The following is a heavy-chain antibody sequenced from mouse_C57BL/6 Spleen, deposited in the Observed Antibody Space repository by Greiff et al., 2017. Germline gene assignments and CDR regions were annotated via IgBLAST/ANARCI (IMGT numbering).Heavy chain of an antibody. CDR2: IYPGDGDT. D-gene: IGHD1-1*01. J-gene: IGHJ3*01. Sequence: VQLQQSGAELVKPGASVKISCKASGYAFSSYWMNWVKLRPGKGLEWIGQIYPGDGDTSYNGKFKGKATLTADKSSSTAYMQLSSLTSEDSAVYFCAIYYYGSSPFAYWGQGTLVTVSA. CDR3: AIYYYGSSPFAY. V-gene: IGHV1-80*01. CDR1: GYAFSSYW.